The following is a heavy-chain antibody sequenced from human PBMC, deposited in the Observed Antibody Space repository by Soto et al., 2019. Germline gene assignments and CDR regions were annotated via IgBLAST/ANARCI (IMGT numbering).Heavy chain of an antibody. V-gene: IGHV1-2*02. J-gene: IGHJ3*01. D-gene: IGHD3-16*01. Sequence: GAAGNVSCKAPGYSFGDCYIHWVQQALGQGLEWMGWINPKSGVTNYAQKFQGRVTMTRDKSISTGYMEVTRLRFDDTGVYFCARVAMIISAGPFDLWGQGTLVT. CDR1: GYSFGDCY. CDR3: ARVAMIISAGPFDL. CDR2: INPKSGVT.